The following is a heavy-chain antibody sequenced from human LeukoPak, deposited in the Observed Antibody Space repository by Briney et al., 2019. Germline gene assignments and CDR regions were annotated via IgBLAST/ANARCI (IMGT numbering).Heavy chain of an antibody. CDR2: ISYDGSNK. CDR3: ARVPYYYDSSGYYDAFDI. D-gene: IGHD3-22*01. V-gene: IGHV3-30*04. CDR1: GFTFSSYA. Sequence: PGGSLRLSCAASGFTFSSYAMHWVRQAPGKGLEWVAVISYDGSNKYYADSVKGRFTISRDNSKNTLYLQMNSLRAEDTAVYYCARVPYYYDSSGYYDAFDIWGQGTMVTVSS. J-gene: IGHJ3*02.